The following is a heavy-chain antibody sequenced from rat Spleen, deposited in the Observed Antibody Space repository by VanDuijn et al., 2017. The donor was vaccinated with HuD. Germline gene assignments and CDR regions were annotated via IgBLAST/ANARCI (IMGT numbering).Heavy chain of an antibody. J-gene: IGHJ2*01. CDR3: TRSGYGSPFDY. V-gene: IGHV5-31*01. CDR2: ISNTGGTS. CDR1: GFTFSDYY. D-gene: IGHD1-7*01. Sequence: EVQLVESDGGLVQPGRSQKLSCAASGFTFSDYYMAWIRQAPGKGLEWVSSISNTGGTSYYPDSVKGRFTVSRDNAKSTLYLQMNSLRSEDTATYYCTRSGYGSPFDYWGQGVMVTVSS.